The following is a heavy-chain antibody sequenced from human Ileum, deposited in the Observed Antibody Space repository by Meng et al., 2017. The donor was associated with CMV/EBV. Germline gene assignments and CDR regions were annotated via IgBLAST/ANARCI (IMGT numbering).Heavy chain of an antibody. CDR3: ARDPRNWGLTP. D-gene: IGHD7-27*01. J-gene: IGHJ5*02. CDR1: GFTVSSSW. CDR2: INGDGRTT. V-gene: IGHV3-74*01. Sequence: GESLKISCAVSGFTVSSSWMHWVRQAPGKGPVWVARINGDGRTTSYADSVKGRFTISRDNSKNTMSLQMNSLRAEDTAVYYCARDPRNWGLTPWGQGTLVTVSS.